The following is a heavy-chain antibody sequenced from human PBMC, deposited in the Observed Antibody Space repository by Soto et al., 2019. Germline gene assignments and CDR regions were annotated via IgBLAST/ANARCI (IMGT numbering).Heavy chain of an antibody. CDR1: GYTFTSYA. Sequence: ASVKVSCKASGYTFTSYAMHWVRQAPGQRLEWMGWINAGNGNTKYSQKFQGRATITRDSSANTAYMELSSLRSEDTAVYYCASGYSYGPGAFDIWGQGTMVTVSS. V-gene: IGHV1-3*01. CDR2: INAGNGNT. D-gene: IGHD5-18*01. J-gene: IGHJ3*02. CDR3: ASGYSYGPGAFDI.